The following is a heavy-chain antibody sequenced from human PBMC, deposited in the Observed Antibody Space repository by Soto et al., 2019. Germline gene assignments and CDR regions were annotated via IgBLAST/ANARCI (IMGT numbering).Heavy chain of an antibody. CDR3: VRVPNY. J-gene: IGHJ4*02. CDR1: GDSISSFNW. Sequence: QVQLQESGPGLVKPSGTLSLTCTVSGDSISSFNWWSWVRQPPGKGLEWLGQIHHNGNTDYNASLKSRVTISIDKSKNQFSLNLNSVTVADTDVYYCVRVPNYWGQGTLVTVSS. V-gene: IGHV4-4*02. CDR2: IHHNGNT.